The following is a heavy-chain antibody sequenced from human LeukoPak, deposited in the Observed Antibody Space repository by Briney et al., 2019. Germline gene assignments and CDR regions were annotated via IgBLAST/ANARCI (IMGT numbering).Heavy chain of an antibody. Sequence: GSSVKVSCKASGGTFSSYAISWVRQAAGQGLEWMGGIIPIFGTENYAQKFQGRVTITADKSTSTAYMELSSLRSEDTAVYYCAREGAEVAVISPYYYGSGSYHNWFDPWGQGTLVTVSS. CDR3: AREGAEVAVISPYYYGSGSYHNWFDP. CDR2: IIPIFGTE. V-gene: IGHV1-69*06. D-gene: IGHD3-10*01. CDR1: GGTFSSYA. J-gene: IGHJ5*02.